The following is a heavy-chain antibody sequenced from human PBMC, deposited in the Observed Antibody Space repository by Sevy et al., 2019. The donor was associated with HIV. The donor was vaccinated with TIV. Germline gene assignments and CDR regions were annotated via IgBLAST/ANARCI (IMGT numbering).Heavy chain of an antibody. CDR1: GYTFTNYY. CDR2: INPSDVST. CDR3: GRPSPRGGFDY. Sequence: ASVKVSCKASGYTFTNYYMHWVRQAPGQGLEWMGIINPSDVSTVYAQKFQGRVTMTRDTSTSTVYMELSSLRSDDTAVYYCGRPSPRGGFDYWAQGALVTVSS. V-gene: IGHV1-46*03. D-gene: IGHD3-16*01. J-gene: IGHJ4*02.